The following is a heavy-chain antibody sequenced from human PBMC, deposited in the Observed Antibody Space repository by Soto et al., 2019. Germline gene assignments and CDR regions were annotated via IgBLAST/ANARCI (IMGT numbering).Heavy chain of an antibody. CDR3: ARRGQIRDERGYSGTYYFDY. CDR2: IYYSGST. CDR1: GGSISSGGYY. D-gene: IGHD5-12*01. J-gene: IGHJ4*02. Sequence: PSETLSLTCTVSGGSISSGGYYWSWIRQHPGKGLEWIGYIYYSGSTYYNPSLKSRVTISVDTSKNQFSLKLSSVTAADTAVYYCARRGQIRDERGYSGTYYFDYWGQGTLVTVSS. V-gene: IGHV4-31*03.